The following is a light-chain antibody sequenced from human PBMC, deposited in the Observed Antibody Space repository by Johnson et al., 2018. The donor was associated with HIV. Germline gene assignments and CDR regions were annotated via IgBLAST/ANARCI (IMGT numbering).Light chain of an antibody. V-gene: IGLV1-51*01. J-gene: IGLJ1*01. CDR3: GTWDSSLSAYV. Sequence: QSVLTQPPSVSAAPGQKVTISCSGSSSNIGNNYVSWYQQLPGTAPKLLIYDNNKRPSGIPDRFSGSKSGTSATLAIPGLQPGDEADYYCGTWDSSLSAYVFGTGTKVTVL. CDR2: DNN. CDR1: SSNIGNNY.